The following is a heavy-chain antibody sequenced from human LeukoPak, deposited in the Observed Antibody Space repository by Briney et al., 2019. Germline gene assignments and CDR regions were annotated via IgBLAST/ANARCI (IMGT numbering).Heavy chain of an antibody. CDR1: GYTFTGYY. CDR2: INPNSGGT. J-gene: IGHJ3*02. CDR3: ARDYDSGFDAFGI. Sequence: ASVKVSCKASGYTFTGYYMHWVRQAPGQGLEWMGWINPNSGGTNYAQKFQGRVTMTRDTSISTAYMELSRLRSDDTAVYYCARDYDSGFDAFGIWGQGTMVTVSS. D-gene: IGHD3-22*01. V-gene: IGHV1-2*02.